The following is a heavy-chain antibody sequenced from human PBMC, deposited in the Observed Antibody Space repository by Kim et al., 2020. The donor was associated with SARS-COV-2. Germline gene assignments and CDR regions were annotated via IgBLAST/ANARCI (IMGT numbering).Heavy chain of an antibody. D-gene: IGHD5-18*01. Sequence: GGSLRLSCAASGFTFSSYGMHWVRQAPGKGLEWVAVIWYDGTNKNYADSVKGRFTISRDNSKNTLYMQMNSLRAEDTAVYYCARGGKRLWFGMDVWGQGTTVAVSS. CDR2: IWYDGTNK. CDR1: GFTFSSYG. CDR3: ARGGKRLWFGMDV. J-gene: IGHJ6*02. V-gene: IGHV3-33*01.